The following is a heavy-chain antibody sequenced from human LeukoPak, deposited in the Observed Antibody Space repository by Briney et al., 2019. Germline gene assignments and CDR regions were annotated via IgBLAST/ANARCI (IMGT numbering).Heavy chain of an antibody. CDR1: GASISTYY. CDR3: VRLQPNSGEWAFDI. CDR2: LFSRGSP. Sequence: PSETLSLTCTVSGASISTYYWSWIRQSPGKGLEWIGYLFSRGSPNYNPSLKRRVTISVDTSKNHFSLTLSSVTAADTAVYYCVRLQPNSGEWAFDIWGQGTMVTVSS. V-gene: IGHV4-59*01. D-gene: IGHD1-1*01. J-gene: IGHJ3*02.